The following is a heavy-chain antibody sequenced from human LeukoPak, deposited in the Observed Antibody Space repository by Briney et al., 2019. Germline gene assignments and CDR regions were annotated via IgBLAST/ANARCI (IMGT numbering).Heavy chain of an antibody. J-gene: IGHJ4*02. CDR2: INHSGST. V-gene: IGHV4-34*01. CDR1: GGSISGHY. CDR3: ARGKGDY. Sequence: SETLSLTCTVSGGSISGHYWSWIRQPPGKGLEWIGEINHSGSTNYNPSLKSRVTISVDASKNQFSLKLSSVTAADTAVYYCARGKGDYWGQGTLVTVSS.